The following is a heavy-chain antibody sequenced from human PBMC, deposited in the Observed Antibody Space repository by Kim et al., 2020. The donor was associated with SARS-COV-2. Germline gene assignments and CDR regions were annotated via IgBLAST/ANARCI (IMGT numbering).Heavy chain of an antibody. J-gene: IGHJ4*02. D-gene: IGHD6-13*01. V-gene: IGHV3-11*01. CDR2: ISNSGFTT. Sequence: GGSLRLSCAASGFHFSNYYMSWIRQAPGKGLECVSYISNSGFTTHYADSVKRRFTISRDNAKNSLYLQMNILRAEDTSVYYCARVGSTVAAGSIDYWGQGTLVNVAS. CDR3: ARVGSTVAAGSIDY. CDR1: GFHFSNYY.